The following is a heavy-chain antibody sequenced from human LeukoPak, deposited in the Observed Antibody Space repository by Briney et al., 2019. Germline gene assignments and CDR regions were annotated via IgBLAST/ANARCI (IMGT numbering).Heavy chain of an antibody. CDR3: ARDGGGGYVGNY. V-gene: IGHV1-18*04. CDR1: GYTFTDYY. J-gene: IGHJ4*02. D-gene: IGHD5-12*01. CDR2: ISAYNGNT. Sequence: ASVKISCKVTGYTFTDYYMHWVRQAPGQGLEWMGWISAYNGNTKYPQKFQGRLTMTTDTSRSTTYMELRSLRSDDTAVYYCARDGGGGYVGNYWGQGTLVTVSS.